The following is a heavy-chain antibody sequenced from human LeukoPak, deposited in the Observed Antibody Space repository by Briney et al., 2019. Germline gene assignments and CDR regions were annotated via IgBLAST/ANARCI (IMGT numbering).Heavy chain of an antibody. CDR2: ISSSSYI. CDR1: GFTFSSYS. D-gene: IGHD4-11*01. V-gene: IGHV3-21*01. J-gene: IGHJ4*02. CDR3: ARAQQYYFDY. Sequence: GGSLRLSCAASGFTFSSYSMNWVRQAPGKGLEWVSSISSSSYIYYSDSVKGRFTISRDNAKNSLYLQMNSLRAEDTAVYYWARAQQYYFDYWGQGTLVTVSS.